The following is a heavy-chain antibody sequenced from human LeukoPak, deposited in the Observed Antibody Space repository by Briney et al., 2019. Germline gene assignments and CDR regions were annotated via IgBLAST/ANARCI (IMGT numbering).Heavy chain of an antibody. J-gene: IGHJ5*02. Sequence: SETLSLTCAVSGYSISSGYYWGWIRQPPGKGLEWIGSIYHSGSTYYNPSLKSRVTISVDTSKNQFSLKLSSVTAADTAVYCCARGGSRVGDPYNRFDPWGQGTLVTVSS. CDR1: GYSISSGYY. CDR2: IYHSGST. V-gene: IGHV4-38-2*01. CDR3: ARGGSRVGDPYNRFDP. D-gene: IGHD1-26*01.